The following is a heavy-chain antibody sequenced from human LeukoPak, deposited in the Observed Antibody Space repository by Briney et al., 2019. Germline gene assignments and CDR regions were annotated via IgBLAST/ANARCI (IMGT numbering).Heavy chain of an antibody. CDR3: AKTEWEQGIDY. D-gene: IGHD1-26*01. V-gene: IGHV3-30*18. Sequence: GSLRFSCAASGFTFSSYGMHWVRQAPGKGLEWVAVITYDGTNNYYADSVKGRFTISRDNSKNTLYLQMNSLRAEDTAVYYCAKTEWEQGIDYWGQGTLVTVSS. CDR1: GFTFSSYG. J-gene: IGHJ4*02. CDR2: ITYDGTNN.